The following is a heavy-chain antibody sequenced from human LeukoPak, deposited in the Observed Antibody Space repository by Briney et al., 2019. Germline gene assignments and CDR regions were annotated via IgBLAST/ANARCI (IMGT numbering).Heavy chain of an antibody. CDR2: ISTYNGNT. CDR1: AYTTPNYG. CDR3: ALPAKGAFFYYYMEV. Sequence: SVNDSCKASAYTTPNYGITWVLQAPGPGLEAMGWISTYNGNTQYAQKFQGRVNMTTATPTKTVYMELRSLRSNDTAVYYCALPAKGAFFYYYMEVWGKGTTVTVSS. D-gene: IGHD2-2*01. V-gene: IGHV1-18*01. J-gene: IGHJ6*03.